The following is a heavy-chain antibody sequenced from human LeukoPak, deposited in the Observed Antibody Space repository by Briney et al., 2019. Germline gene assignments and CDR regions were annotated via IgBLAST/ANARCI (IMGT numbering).Heavy chain of an antibody. D-gene: IGHD5-12*01. CDR1: GGSISSYY. J-gene: IGHJ4*02. CDR2: IHYTGST. CDR3: ARTRGYSGYDYEY. Sequence: ASETLSLTCTVSGGSISSYYWTWIRQPPGKGLEWTGYIHYTGSTNYNPSLKSRVTISVDTSKNQFSLKLSSVTAADTAVYYCARTRGYSGYDYEYWGQGTLVTVSS. V-gene: IGHV4-59*01.